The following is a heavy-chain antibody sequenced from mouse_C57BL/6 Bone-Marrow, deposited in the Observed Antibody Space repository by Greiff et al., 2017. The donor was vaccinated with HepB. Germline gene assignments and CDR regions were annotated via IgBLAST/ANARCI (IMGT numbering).Heavy chain of an antibody. CDR1: GYSITSGYY. Sequence: VQLVESGPGLVKPSQSLSLTCSVTGYSITSGYYWNWIRQFPGNKLEWMGYISYDGSNNYNPSLKNRISITRDTSKNQFFLKLNSVTTEDTATYYCARDTTVVESHYFDYWGQGTTLTVSS. V-gene: IGHV3-6*01. D-gene: IGHD1-1*01. CDR3: ARDTTVVESHYFDY. J-gene: IGHJ2*01. CDR2: ISYDGSN.